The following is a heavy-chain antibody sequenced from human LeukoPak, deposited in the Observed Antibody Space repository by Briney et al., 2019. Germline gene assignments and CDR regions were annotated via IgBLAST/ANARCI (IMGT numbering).Heavy chain of an antibody. CDR2: INHSGST. V-gene: IGHV4-34*01. D-gene: IGHD6-6*01. CDR1: GGSFSGYY. Sequence: SETLSLTCAVYGGSFSGYYWSWIRQPPGKGLEWIGEINHSGSTNYNPSLKSRVTLSVDTSKNQFSLKLSSVTAADTAVYYCARSIRFIAARRGFDYWGQGTLVTVSS. J-gene: IGHJ4*02. CDR3: ARSIRFIAARRGFDY.